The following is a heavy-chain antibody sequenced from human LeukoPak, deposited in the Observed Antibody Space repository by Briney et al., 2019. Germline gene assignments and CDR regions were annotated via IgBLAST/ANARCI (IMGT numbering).Heavy chain of an antibody. CDR2: IYYSGST. CDR1: GGSISSGGYY. Sequence: PSETLSLTCTVSGGSISSGGYYWSWIRQHPGKGLEWIGYIYYSGSTYYNPSLKSRVTISVDTSKNQFSLKLSSVTAADTAVYYCARRSGSYYWFDPWGQGTLVTVS. J-gene: IGHJ5*02. D-gene: IGHD1-26*01. V-gene: IGHV4-31*03. CDR3: ARRSGSYYWFDP.